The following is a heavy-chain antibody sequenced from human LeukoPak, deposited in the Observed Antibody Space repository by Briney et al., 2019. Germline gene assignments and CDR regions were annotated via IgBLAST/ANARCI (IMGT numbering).Heavy chain of an antibody. V-gene: IGHV3-23*01. J-gene: IGHJ4*02. CDR3: AKRGIVIRAVIIIGFHKEAYYFDY. CDR1: GGSITNYY. CDR2: ISERGGST. D-gene: IGHD3-10*01. Sequence: PSETLSLTCTVPGGSITNYYWSWIRQPAGKGLEWVSGISERGGSTNYADSVKGRFIISRDTSKNTVYLQMNSLRVEDTAVYFCAKRGIVIRAVIIIGFHKEAYYFDYWGQGILVTVSS.